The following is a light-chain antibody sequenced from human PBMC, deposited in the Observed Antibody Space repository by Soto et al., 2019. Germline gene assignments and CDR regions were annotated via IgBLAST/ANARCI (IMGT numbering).Light chain of an antibody. CDR2: EVS. Sequence: QSVLTQPPSASGSPGQSVTISCTGTSSDVGGYNYVSWYQQHPGKAPKLMIYEVSKRPSGVPDRFSGSKSGNTASLTVSGLQTEDEAYYYCSSYAGSNNLFVFGTGTKLTVL. V-gene: IGLV2-8*01. CDR3: SSYAGSNNLFV. J-gene: IGLJ1*01. CDR1: SSDVGGYNY.